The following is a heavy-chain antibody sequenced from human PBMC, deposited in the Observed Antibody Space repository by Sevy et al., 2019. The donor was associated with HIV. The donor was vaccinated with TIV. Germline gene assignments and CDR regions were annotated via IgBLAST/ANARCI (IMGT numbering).Heavy chain of an antibody. V-gene: IGHV3-7*03. Sequence: GGSLRLSCAASGFTFSTYWMSWVRQAPGKGLEWVANIKQDGSEKYYVDSVKGRFTISRDNDDNSLYLQMNSLRADETAVYYCARPRVGPHDEFDMWGQGTMVTVSS. CDR2: IKQDGSEK. D-gene: IGHD1-26*01. CDR1: GFTFSTYW. J-gene: IGHJ3*02. CDR3: ARPRVGPHDEFDM.